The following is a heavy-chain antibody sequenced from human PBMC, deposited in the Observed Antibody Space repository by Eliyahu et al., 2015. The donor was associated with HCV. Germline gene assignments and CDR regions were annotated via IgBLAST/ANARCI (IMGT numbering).Heavy chain of an antibody. D-gene: IGHD7-27*01. CDR3: ARQVGLGRWYFDL. CDR2: MYFTCTPD. V-gene: IGHV4-39*01. CDR1: GGSRKIDEYX. J-gene: IGHJ2*01. Sequence: QLQLQESGPGLVKPXETLSLTCTVSGGSRKIDEYXWGXVRQAPGKGXEWIGIMYFTCTPDHYNPSLRSRVTISVDTSKNQFSLKLTSVTAADTAVYYCARQVGLGRWYFDLWGRGTLVTVSS.